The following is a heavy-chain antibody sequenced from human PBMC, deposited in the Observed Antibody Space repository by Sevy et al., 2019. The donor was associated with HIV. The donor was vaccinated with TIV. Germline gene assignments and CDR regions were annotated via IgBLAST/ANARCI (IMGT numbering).Heavy chain of an antibody. D-gene: IGHD1-26*01. CDR1: GGTFSSYA. V-gene: IGHV1-69*13. CDR2: IIPIFGAA. J-gene: IGHJ5*02. CDR3: ARRAVGATTPNWFDP. Sequence: ASVKVSCKASGGTFSSYAISWVRQAPGQGLEWMGGIIPIFGAANYAQKFQGRVTITADESTSTAYMELSSLRSEDTAVYYCARRAVGATTPNWFDPWGQGTLVTVSS.